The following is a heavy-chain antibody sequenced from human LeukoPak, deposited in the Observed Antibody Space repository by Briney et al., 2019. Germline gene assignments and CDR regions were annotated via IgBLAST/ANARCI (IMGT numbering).Heavy chain of an antibody. CDR1: GFTFSSYA. J-gene: IGHJ5*02. CDR3: AKSPYGSGAHWFDP. V-gene: IGHV3-23*01. Sequence: GGSLRLSCAASGFTFSSYAMSWVRQPPGKGLEWVSGISDRGDSTYYPDSVKGRFTISRDNSKNTLHLQMNSLRAEDTAVYYCAKSPYGSGAHWFDPWGQGTLVTVSS. D-gene: IGHD3-10*01. CDR2: ISDRGDST.